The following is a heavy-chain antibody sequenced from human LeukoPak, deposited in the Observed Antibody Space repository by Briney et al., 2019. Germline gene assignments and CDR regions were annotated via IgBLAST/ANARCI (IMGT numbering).Heavy chain of an antibody. J-gene: IGHJ4*02. V-gene: IGHV3-11*01. D-gene: IGHD6-19*01. CDR3: ASTDSGWYTPIGY. CDR2: ISSSGSTI. CDR1: GFTFSDYY. Sequence: GGSLRLSCAASGFTFSDYYMSWIRQAPGKGLEWVSYISSSGSTIYYADSAKGRFTISRDNAKNSLYLQMNSLRAEDTAVYYCASTDSGWYTPIGYWGQGTLVTVSS.